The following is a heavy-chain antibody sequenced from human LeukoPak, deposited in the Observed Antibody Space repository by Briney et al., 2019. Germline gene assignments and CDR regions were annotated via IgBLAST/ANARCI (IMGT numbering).Heavy chain of an antibody. V-gene: IGHV1-2*02. Sequence: ASVKVSCKASGYTFTGYYMHWVRQAPGQGLEWMGWINPNSGGTNYAQKFQGRVTMTRDTSISTAYMELGRLRSDDTAVYYCAREQEGYCSGGSCYSGRWFDPWGQGTLVTVSS. D-gene: IGHD2-15*01. CDR1: GYTFTGYY. CDR2: INPNSGGT. J-gene: IGHJ5*02. CDR3: AREQEGYCSGGSCYSGRWFDP.